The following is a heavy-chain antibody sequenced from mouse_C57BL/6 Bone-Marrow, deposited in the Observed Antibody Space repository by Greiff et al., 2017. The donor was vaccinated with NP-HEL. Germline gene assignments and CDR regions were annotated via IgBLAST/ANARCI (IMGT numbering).Heavy chain of an antibody. CDR1: GYTFTSYW. CDR2: INPSNGGT. Sequence: VQLQQPGTELVKPGASVKLSCKASGYTFTSYWMHWVKQRPGQGLEWIGNINPSNGGTNYNEKFKSKATLTVDKSSSTAYMQLSSLTSEDSAVYYWARSFYYYGSSPYAMDYWGQGTSVTVSS. J-gene: IGHJ4*01. CDR3: ARSFYYYGSSPYAMDY. D-gene: IGHD1-1*01. V-gene: IGHV1-53*01.